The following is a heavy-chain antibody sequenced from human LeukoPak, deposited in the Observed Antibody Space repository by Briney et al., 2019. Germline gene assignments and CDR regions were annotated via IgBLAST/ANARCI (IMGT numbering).Heavy chain of an antibody. CDR3: ARDYYYDSSGYY. D-gene: IGHD3-22*01. CDR1: GFTFSNFA. CDR2: ISGSGGST. J-gene: IGHJ4*02. Sequence: PGGSLRLSCAASGFTFSNFAMSWVRQAPGKGLEWVSAISGSGGSTYYADSVKGRFTISRDNSKNTLYLQVNSLRAEDTAVYYCARDYYYDSSGYYWGQGTLVTVSS. V-gene: IGHV3-23*01.